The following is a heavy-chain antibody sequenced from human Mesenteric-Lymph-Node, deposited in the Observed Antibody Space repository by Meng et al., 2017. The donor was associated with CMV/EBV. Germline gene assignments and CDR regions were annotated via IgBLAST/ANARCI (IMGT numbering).Heavy chain of an antibody. J-gene: IGHJ3*01. D-gene: IGHD3-3*01. CDR1: GYSFSDYW. V-gene: IGHV5-51*01. CDR2: IFPGDSHT. Sequence: GGSLRLSCHSSGYSFSDYWIGWVRQMPGKGLEWMGIIFPGDSHTMYSPSFQGQVTMSVDKSITTAYLQWTSLKASDTAMYYCATRITIFGVLMDAFDFWGQGTMVTVSS. CDR3: ATRITIFGVLMDAFDF.